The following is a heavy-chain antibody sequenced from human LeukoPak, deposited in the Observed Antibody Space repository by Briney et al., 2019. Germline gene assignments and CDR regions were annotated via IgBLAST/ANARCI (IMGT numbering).Heavy chain of an antibody. J-gene: IGHJ4*02. D-gene: IGHD3-22*01. CDR3: ASSYYDSSGYPPYDY. V-gene: IGHV1-69*13. Sequence: SVKVSCKASGGTFSSYAISWVRQAPGQGLEWMGGIIPIFGTANYAQKFQGRVTITADESTSTAYMELSSLRSEDTAVYYCASSYYDSSGYPPYDYWGQGTLVTVSS. CDR2: IIPIFGTA. CDR1: GGTFSSYA.